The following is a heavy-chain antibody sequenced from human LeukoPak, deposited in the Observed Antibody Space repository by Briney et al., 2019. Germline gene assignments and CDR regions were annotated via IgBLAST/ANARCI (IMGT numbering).Heavy chain of an antibody. CDR1: GSTFDDYA. Sequence: GGSLRLSCAASGSTFDDYAMHWVRQAPGKGLEWVSGISWNSGSIGYADSVKGRFTISRDNAKNSLYLQMNSLRAEDTAVYYCARDSEYSSSFAFDIWGQGTMVTVSS. CDR3: ARDSEYSSSFAFDI. J-gene: IGHJ3*02. V-gene: IGHV3-9*01. CDR2: ISWNSGSI. D-gene: IGHD6-13*01.